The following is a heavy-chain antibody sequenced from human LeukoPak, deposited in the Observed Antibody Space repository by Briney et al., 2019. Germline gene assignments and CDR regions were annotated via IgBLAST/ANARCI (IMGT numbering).Heavy chain of an antibody. Sequence: ASVKVSCEASGYTFTSYDINWVRQATGQGLEWMGWMNPNSGNTGYAQKFQGRVTMTRNTSISTAYMELSSLRSEDTAVYYCAQGQEQLDAFDIWGQGTMVTVSS. J-gene: IGHJ3*02. CDR1: GYTFTSYD. CDR3: AQGQEQLDAFDI. D-gene: IGHD6-6*01. CDR2: MNPNSGNT. V-gene: IGHV1-8*01.